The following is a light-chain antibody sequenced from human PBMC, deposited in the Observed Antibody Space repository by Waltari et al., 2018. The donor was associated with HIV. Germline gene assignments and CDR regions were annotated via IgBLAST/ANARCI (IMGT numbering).Light chain of an antibody. J-gene: IGKJ4*01. Sequence: IVLTPSPATLSLSPGARTTLPCRASQSVTSNLAWYQQKTGQAPRLLIYGASTRATGIPARFSGSGSGTEFTLTISSLQSEDFAVYYCQQYNNWPSLTFGGGTKVEI. V-gene: IGKV3-15*01. CDR3: QQYNNWPSLT. CDR2: GAS. CDR1: QSVTSN.